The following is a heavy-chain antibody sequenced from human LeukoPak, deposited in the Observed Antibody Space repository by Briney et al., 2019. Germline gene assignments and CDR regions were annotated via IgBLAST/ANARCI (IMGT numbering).Heavy chain of an antibody. V-gene: IGHV3-7*01. CDR1: GFTFSSYW. CDR2: IKQDGSEK. J-gene: IGHJ4*02. D-gene: IGHD3-22*01. Sequence: GGSLRLSCAASGFTFSSYWMSWVRQAPGKGLEWVANIKQDGSEKYYVDSVKGRFTISRDNAKNSLYLQMNSLRAEDTAVYYCAREGATYYYDSSGYEIDYWGQGTLVTVSS. CDR3: AREGATYYYDSSGYEIDY.